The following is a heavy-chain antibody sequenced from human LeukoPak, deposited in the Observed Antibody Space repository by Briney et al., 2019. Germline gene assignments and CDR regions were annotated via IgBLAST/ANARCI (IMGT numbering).Heavy chain of an antibody. Sequence: PGGSLRLSCAASGFTISTYSMNWVRQAPGKGLEWVSGISWNSGSIGYADSVKGRFTISRDNAKNSLYLQMNSLRAEDTALYYCAKADYDSSGYYGLFDYWGQGTLVTVSS. CDR3: AKADYDSSGYYGLFDY. D-gene: IGHD3-22*01. V-gene: IGHV3-9*01. CDR2: ISWNSGSI. CDR1: GFTISTYS. J-gene: IGHJ4*02.